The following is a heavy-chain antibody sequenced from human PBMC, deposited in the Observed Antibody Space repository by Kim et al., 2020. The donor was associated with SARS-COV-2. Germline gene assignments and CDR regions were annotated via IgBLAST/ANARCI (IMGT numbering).Heavy chain of an antibody. V-gene: IGHV4-59*08. CDR3: ARHWWGFNHYYYGMDV. CDR1: GGSLTNHY. D-gene: IGHD2-21*01. J-gene: IGHJ6*02. CDR2: IYYSGNT. Sequence: SETLSLTCTVSGGSLTNHYWSWIRQSPGKGLEWIGYIYYSGNTAYNPSLKSRITISVDMSKNQFSLKVTSVTAADTAVYYCARHWWGFNHYYYGMDVWG.